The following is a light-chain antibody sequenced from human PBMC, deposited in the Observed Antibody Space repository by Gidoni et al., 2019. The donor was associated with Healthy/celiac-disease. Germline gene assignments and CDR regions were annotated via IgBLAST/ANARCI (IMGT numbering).Light chain of an antibody. Sequence: EIVLTQSPATLSLSPGERATLSCRASQSVSSYLAWYQQKPGQAPRLLISDASNRATGIPAMFSGSVSGTDFTLTISSLEPEDFAVYYCQQRSNWPWTFGQGTKVEIK. V-gene: IGKV3-11*01. CDR1: QSVSSY. CDR3: QQRSNWPWT. CDR2: DAS. J-gene: IGKJ1*01.